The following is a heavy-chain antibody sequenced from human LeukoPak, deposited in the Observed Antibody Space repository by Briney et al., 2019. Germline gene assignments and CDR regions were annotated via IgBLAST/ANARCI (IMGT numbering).Heavy chain of an antibody. CDR3: ARENSYCYFDY. V-gene: IGHV4-59*01. CDR1: GGSISTYY. CDR2: LYYNGRT. J-gene: IGHJ4*02. Sequence: SETLSLTCTVSGGSISTYYWSWIRQPPGKGLEWIGYLYYNGRTNYNPSLKSRVTLSLDTSKNQFSLKLSSVTAADTAVYYCARENSYCYFDYWGQGTLVTVSS. D-gene: IGHD5-18*01.